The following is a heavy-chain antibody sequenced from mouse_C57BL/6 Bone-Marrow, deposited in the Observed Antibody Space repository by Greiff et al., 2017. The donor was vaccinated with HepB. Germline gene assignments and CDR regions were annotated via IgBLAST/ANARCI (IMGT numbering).Heavy chain of an antibody. D-gene: IGHD2-1*01. V-gene: IGHV3-6*01. CDR3: ASYSGYFDV. Sequence: EVKVEESGPGLVKPSQSLSLTCSVTGYSITSGYYWNWIRQFPGNKLAWMGYISYDGSNNYNPSLKNRISITRDTSKNQFFLKLNSVTTEDTATYYCASYSGYFDVWGTGTTVTVSS. CDR1: GYSITSGYY. J-gene: IGHJ1*03. CDR2: ISYDGSN.